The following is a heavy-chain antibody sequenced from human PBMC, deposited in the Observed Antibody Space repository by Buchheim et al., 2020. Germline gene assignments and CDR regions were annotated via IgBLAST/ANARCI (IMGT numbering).Heavy chain of an antibody. V-gene: IGHV3-30*18. CDR1: GFTFSSYG. D-gene: IGHD6-25*01. Sequence: QVQLVESGGGVVQPGRSLRLSCAASGFTFSSYGMHWVRQAPGKGLEWVAVISYDGSNKYYADSVKGRFTISRDNSKNTLYLQMKSLRAEDKAAYYCGKDVSGSSDYYFYGMDVWGQGTT. CDR3: GKDVSGSSDYYFYGMDV. J-gene: IGHJ6*02. CDR2: ISYDGSNK.